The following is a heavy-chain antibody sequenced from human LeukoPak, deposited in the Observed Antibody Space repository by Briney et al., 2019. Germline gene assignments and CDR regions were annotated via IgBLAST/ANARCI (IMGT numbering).Heavy chain of an antibody. J-gene: IGHJ4*02. V-gene: IGHV3-7*03. CDR2: MKEEGSEK. CDR3: ARGPNYGSRSDYFDY. CDR1: GFTFSDYW. D-gene: IGHD3-10*01. Sequence: GGSLRLSCAASGFTFSDYWMNWVRQAPGKGLEWVANMKEEGSEKYCVDCVKGRFTISRDNAKNSLYLQMNSLRVEDTAVYYCARGPNYGSRSDYFDYWGQGTLVTVSS.